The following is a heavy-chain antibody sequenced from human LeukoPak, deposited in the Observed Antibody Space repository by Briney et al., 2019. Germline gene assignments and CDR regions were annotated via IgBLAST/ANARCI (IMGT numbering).Heavy chain of an antibody. Sequence: PSETLSLTCTVSGGSISSYYWSWIRQPPGKGLEWIGYIYYSGSTNYIPSLKSRVTISVDTSKNQFSLKLSSVTAADTAVYYCARHARGYDYWFDPWGQGTLVTVS. CDR2: IYYSGST. D-gene: IGHD5-12*01. V-gene: IGHV4-59*08. J-gene: IGHJ5*02. CDR3: ARHARGYDYWFDP. CDR1: GGSISSYY.